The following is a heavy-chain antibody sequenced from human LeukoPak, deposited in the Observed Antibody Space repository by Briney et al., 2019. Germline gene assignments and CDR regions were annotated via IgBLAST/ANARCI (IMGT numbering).Heavy chain of an antibody. Sequence: GGSLRLSCAASGFTFSSYEMNWVRQAPGKGLEWVSYIGSSGSTIYYADSVKGRFTISRDNAKNSLYLQMNSLRAEDTAVYYCARDKRASYYYYGMDVWGQGTTVTVSS. CDR2: IGSSGSTI. CDR3: ARDKRASYYYYGMDV. V-gene: IGHV3-48*03. J-gene: IGHJ6*02. CDR1: GFTFSSYE.